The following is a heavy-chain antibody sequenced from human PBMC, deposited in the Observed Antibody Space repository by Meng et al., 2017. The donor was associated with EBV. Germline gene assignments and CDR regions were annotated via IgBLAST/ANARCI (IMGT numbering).Heavy chain of an antibody. CDR3: ASESGRGYTPDY. D-gene: IGHD3-10*01. V-gene: IGHV1-69*01. CDR2: LIPMSGAP. CDR1: GGTFRSDA. Sequence: QGEVEQSGAEVKKAGSSVKVSCRTSGGTFRSDAVSWVRQAPGQGLEWMGGLIPMSGAPHYAQKFHGRVKITADESTSTHYMDLSSLRSEDTAIYYCASESGRGYTPDYWGQGTLVTVSS. J-gene: IGHJ4*02.